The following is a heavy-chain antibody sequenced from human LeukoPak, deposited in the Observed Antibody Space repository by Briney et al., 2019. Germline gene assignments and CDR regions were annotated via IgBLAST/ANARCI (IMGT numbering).Heavy chain of an antibody. Sequence: PGGSLRLSCAASGFTFSDYYMSWIRQAPGKGLEWVSYISSSGSTIYYADSVKGRFTISRDNAKNSLYLQMNSLRAEDTAVYYCAREGTVRVWQQLVRKQYYFDYWGQGTLVTVSS. CDR1: GFTFSDYY. CDR2: ISSSGSTI. D-gene: IGHD6-13*01. CDR3: AREGTVRVWQQLVRKQYYFDY. J-gene: IGHJ4*02. V-gene: IGHV3-11*04.